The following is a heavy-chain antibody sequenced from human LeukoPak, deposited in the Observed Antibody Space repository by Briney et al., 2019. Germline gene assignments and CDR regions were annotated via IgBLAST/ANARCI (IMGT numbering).Heavy chain of an antibody. V-gene: IGHV4-38-2*01. CDR2: IYHSGST. J-gene: IGHJ2*01. CDR3: ARPLTVTTPWYFDL. CDR1: GYSISSGYY. Sequence: PSETLSLTCAVSGYSISSGYYWGWIRQPPGKGLEWIGSIYHSGSTYHNPSLKSRVTISVDTSKNQFSLKLSSVTAADTAVYYCARPLTVTTPWYFDLWGRGTLVTVSS. D-gene: IGHD4-11*01.